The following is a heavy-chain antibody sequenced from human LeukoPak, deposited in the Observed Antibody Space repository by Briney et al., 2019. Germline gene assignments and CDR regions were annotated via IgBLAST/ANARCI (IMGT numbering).Heavy chain of an antibody. CDR1: GFTFSSYG. J-gene: IGHJ4*02. CDR3: AIEPTYDYVWGSYRLEYYFDY. Sequence: GGSLRLSCAASGFTFSSYGMSWVRQAPGKGLEWVSAISGSGGSTYYADSVKGRFTISRGNSKNTLYLQMNSLRAEDTAVYYCAIEPTYDYVWGSYRLEYYFDYWGQGTLVTVSS. D-gene: IGHD3-16*02. CDR2: ISGSGGST. V-gene: IGHV3-23*01.